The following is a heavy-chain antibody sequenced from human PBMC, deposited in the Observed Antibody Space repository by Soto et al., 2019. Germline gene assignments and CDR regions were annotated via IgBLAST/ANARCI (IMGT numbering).Heavy chain of an antibody. D-gene: IGHD3-3*01. J-gene: IGHJ4*02. CDR1: GYTFTSYG. CDR3: ASVSYYDFWSGNDY. CDR2: ISAYNGNT. Sequence: ASVKVSCKASGYTFTSYGISWVRQAPGQGLEWMGWISAYNGNTNYAQKLQGRVTMTTDTSTSTAYMELRSLRSDDTAVYYCASVSYYDFWSGNDYWGQGTLVTVSS. V-gene: IGHV1-18*01.